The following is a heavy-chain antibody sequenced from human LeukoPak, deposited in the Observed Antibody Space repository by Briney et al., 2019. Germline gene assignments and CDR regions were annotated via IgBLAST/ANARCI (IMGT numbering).Heavy chain of an antibody. J-gene: IGHJ3*01. CDR2: IIPIFGTA. Sequence: SVKVSCKASGGTFSSYAISWVRQAPGQGLEWMGGIIPIFGTANYAQKLQGRVTMTTDTSTSTAYMELRSLRSDDTAVYYCARDRRDTIFGVVPTWPWGQGTMVTVSS. CDR3: ARDRRDTIFGVVPTWP. V-gene: IGHV1-69*05. D-gene: IGHD3-3*01. CDR1: GGTFSSYA.